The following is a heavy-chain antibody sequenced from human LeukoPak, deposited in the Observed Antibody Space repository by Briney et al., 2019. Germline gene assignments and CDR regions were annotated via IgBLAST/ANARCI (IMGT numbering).Heavy chain of an antibody. CDR2: INTDGSST. J-gene: IGHJ4*02. V-gene: IGHV3-74*01. CDR3: ASASGNYYHTGY. Sequence: GGPLRLSCAASGFTFSSYWMHWVRQAPGKGLVCVSRINTDGSSTSYADSVKGRFTISRDNAKNTLYLQINSLRAEDTAVYYCASASGNYYHTGYWGQGTLVTVSS. CDR1: GFTFSSYW. D-gene: IGHD1-26*01.